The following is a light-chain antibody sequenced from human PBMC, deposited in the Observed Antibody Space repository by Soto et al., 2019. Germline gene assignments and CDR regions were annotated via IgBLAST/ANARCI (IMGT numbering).Light chain of an antibody. CDR2: DAS. CDR1: QSIAIW. CDR3: QKYGSYPWA. J-gene: IGKJ1*01. V-gene: IGKV1-5*01. Sequence: DIRLTQSPSTLSAAVGDRVTITCRASQSIAIWLAWYHQKPGKAPKALIYDASRLESGVPSRFSGSASGTEFTLSISSLQPDDFATYYCQKYGSYPWAFGQGTTVEV.